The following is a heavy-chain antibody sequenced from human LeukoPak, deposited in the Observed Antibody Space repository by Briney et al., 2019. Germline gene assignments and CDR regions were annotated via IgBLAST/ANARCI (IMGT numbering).Heavy chain of an antibody. J-gene: IGHJ5*02. CDR2: ISAYNRNT. D-gene: IGHD4-17*01. CDR1: GYIFTSYG. Sequence: ASVKVSCKSSGYIFTSYGLTWVRQAPGQGLEWMGWISAYNRNTNYAQKFQGRVTMTTDTSTSTAYMELRSLRSDDTPVYYCARDRRVATTMTKGAFDPWGQGTLVTVSS. V-gene: IGHV1-18*01. CDR3: ARDRRVATTMTKGAFDP.